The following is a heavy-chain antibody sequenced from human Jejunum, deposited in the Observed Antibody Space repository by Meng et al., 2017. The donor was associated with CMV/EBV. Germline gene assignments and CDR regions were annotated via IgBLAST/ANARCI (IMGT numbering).Heavy chain of an antibody. Sequence: GFTVGSSGMTWVRQAAGKGLEWVSVISGGGGATYYADSVKGRFTISRDNSKSTPYLQMNTLRAEDTAEYYCAKGYCTTTSCSRTLEYWGQGTLVTVSS. CDR2: ISGGGGAT. CDR1: GFTVGSSG. D-gene: IGHD2-2*01. J-gene: IGHJ4*02. V-gene: IGHV3-23*01. CDR3: AKGYCTTTSCSRTLEY.